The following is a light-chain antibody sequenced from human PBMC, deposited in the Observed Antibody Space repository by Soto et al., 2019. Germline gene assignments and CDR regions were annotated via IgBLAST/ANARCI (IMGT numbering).Light chain of an antibody. CDR1: SSDVGNYNY. J-gene: IGLJ1*01. CDR2: DVS. Sequence: QSPLTQPASVSGSPGQSITISCTGTSSDVGNYNYVSWYQQHPGKAPKLMIYDVSNRPSGVSNRFSGSKSGNTASLTISGLQAEDEADYYCSSYTSSSTYVFGTGTKLTVL. V-gene: IGLV2-14*01. CDR3: SSYTSSSTYV.